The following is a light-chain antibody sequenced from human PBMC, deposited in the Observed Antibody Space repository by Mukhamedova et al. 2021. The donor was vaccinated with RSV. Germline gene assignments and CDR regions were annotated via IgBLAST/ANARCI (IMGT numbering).Light chain of an antibody. J-gene: IGLJ2*01. CDR1: SSNIGAGYD. V-gene: IGLV1-40*01. CDR3: QSYDSSLSAVV. Sequence: VTISCTGSSSNIGAGYDVHWYQQLPGTAPKLLIYGNSNRPSGVPDRFSGSKSGTSASLAITGLQAEDEADYYCQSYDSSLSAVV. CDR2: GNS.